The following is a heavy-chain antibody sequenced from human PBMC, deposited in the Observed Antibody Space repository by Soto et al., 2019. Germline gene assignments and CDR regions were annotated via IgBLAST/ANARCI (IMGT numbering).Heavy chain of an antibody. CDR2: VSQDGGQK. CDR3: AKDSEGADTTGFGVWYFEL. Sequence: QVQLVESGGGVVQPGRSLRLSCAASGFTFRNYGMHWVRQAPGKGLEWVAVVSQDGGQKYYADSVKGRFTISRDNSKNTLFLQMNRPRPEDWAVYYCAKDSEGADTTGFGVWYFELWGSGTLVTVSA. J-gene: IGHJ2*01. V-gene: IGHV3-30*18. CDR1: GFTFRNYG. D-gene: IGHD3-22*01.